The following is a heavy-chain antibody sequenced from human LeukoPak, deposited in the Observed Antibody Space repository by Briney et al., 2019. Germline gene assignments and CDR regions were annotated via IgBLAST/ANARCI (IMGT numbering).Heavy chain of an antibody. CDR1: GFTFSSYA. CDR3: AKMNGNYDFWSGYYRMSDY. CDR2: ISYDGSNK. Sequence: GRSLRLSCAASGFTFSSYAMHWVRQAPGKGLEWVAVISYDGSNKYYADSVKGRFTISRDNSKNTLYLQMNSLRAEDTAVYYCAKMNGNYDFWSGYYRMSDYWGQGTLVTVSS. J-gene: IGHJ4*02. V-gene: IGHV3-30*04. D-gene: IGHD3-3*01.